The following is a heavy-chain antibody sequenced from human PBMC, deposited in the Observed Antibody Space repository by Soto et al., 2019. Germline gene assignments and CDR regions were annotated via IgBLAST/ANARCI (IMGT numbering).Heavy chain of an antibody. CDR2: ISSSSSYI. V-gene: IGHV3-21*01. CDR1: GFTFSSYS. CDR3: ARDGLYGDYVYAY. Sequence: EVQLVESGGGLVKPGGSLRLSCAASGFTFSSYSMNWVRQAPGKGLEWVSSISSSSSYIYYADSVKGRFTISRDNAKNSLYLQMNSQRAEDTAVYYCARDGLYGDYVYAYWGQGTLVTVSS. D-gene: IGHD4-17*01. J-gene: IGHJ4*02.